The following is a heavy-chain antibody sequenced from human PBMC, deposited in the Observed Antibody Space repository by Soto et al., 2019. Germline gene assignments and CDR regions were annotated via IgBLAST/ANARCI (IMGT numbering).Heavy chain of an antibody. CDR3: ARGTAMEPNWLDP. D-gene: IGHD5-18*01. Sequence: ASVKVSCKASGGTFSSYAISWVRQAPGQGLEWMGGIIPIFGTANYAQKFQGRVTITADESTSTAYMELSSLRSEDTAVYYCARGTAMEPNWLDPWGQGTLVTVYS. V-gene: IGHV1-69*13. J-gene: IGHJ5*02. CDR2: IIPIFGTA. CDR1: GGTFSSYA.